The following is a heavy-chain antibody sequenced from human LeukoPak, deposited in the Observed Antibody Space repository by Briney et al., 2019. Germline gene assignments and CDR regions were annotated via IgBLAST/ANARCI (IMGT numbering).Heavy chain of an antibody. CDR2: ISGGGGST. J-gene: IGHJ4*02. CDR3: AKALVGITTFDY. CDR1: GFTFSSYA. Sequence: GGSLRLSCVASGFTFSSYAMSWDRQAPGKGLEWVSAISGGGGSTYYADSVKGRFTISRDNSKNTLYLQMNSLRAEDTAVYHCAKALVGITTFDYWGQGTLVTVSS. D-gene: IGHD1-26*01. V-gene: IGHV3-23*01.